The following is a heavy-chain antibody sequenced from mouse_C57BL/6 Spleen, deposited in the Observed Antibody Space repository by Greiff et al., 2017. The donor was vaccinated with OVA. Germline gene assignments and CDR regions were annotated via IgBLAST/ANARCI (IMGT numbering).Heavy chain of an antibody. CDR1: GFTFTDYY. V-gene: IGHV7-3*01. J-gene: IGHJ2*01. D-gene: IGHD4-1*01. CDR3: ARYKSGTNYFDY. CDR2: IRNKANGYTT. Sequence: EVLLVESGGGLVQPGGSLSLSCAASGFTFTDYYMSWVRQPPGKALEWLGFIRNKANGYTTEYSASVKGRFTISRDNSQSILYLQMNALRAEDSATYYCARYKSGTNYFDYWGQGTTLTVSS.